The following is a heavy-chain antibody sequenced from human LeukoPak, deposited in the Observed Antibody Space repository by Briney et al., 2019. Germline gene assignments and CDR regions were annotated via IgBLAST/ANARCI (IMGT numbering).Heavy chain of an antibody. CDR1: GFTVSSNY. Sequence: GGSLRLSCAASGFTVSSNYMSWVRQAPGKGMEWVSVIYSGGSTYYADSVKGRFTISRDNSKNTLYLQMNSLRAEDTAVYYCARAAWRGSNSRDAFDIWGRGTMVTVSS. V-gene: IGHV3-66*01. CDR3: ARAAWRGSNSRDAFDI. J-gene: IGHJ3*02. D-gene: IGHD4-23*01. CDR2: IYSGGST.